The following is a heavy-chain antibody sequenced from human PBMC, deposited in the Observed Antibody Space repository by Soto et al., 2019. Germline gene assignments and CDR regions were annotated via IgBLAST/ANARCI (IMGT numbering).Heavy chain of an antibody. Sequence: QVQLQESGPGLVKPSWTLSLTCAVSGGSISSSNWWSWVRQPPGKGLDWIGEISHSGSTTYNPSLKSPVTIAVDKTKIQFDLKLSSVTAADKAVYYCARSSCSGSTPNAMDVWGPGTTVTVSS. V-gene: IGHV4-4*02. CDR2: ISHSGST. CDR3: ARSSCSGSTPNAMDV. D-gene: IGHD2-15*01. CDR1: GGSISSSNW. J-gene: IGHJ6*02.